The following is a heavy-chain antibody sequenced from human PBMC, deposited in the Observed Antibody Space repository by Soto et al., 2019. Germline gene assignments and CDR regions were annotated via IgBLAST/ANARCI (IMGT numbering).Heavy chain of an antibody. CDR2: IIPILGIA. D-gene: IGHD6-6*01. Sequence: QVQLVQSGAEVKKPGSSVKVSCKASGGTFSSYTISWVRQAPGQGLEWMGRIIPILGIANYAQKFQGRVTITADKSTSTADMELSSLRSEDTAVYYCAPVALDSSADDAFDIWGTGTMVTVSS. CDR3: APVALDSSADDAFDI. J-gene: IGHJ3*02. CDR1: GGTFSSYT. V-gene: IGHV1-69*02.